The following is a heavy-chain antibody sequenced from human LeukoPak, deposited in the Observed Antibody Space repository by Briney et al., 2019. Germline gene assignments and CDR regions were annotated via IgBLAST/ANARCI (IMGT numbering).Heavy chain of an antibody. CDR1: GYTFTDYY. Sequence: ASVTVSCKASGYTFTDYYMHWVRQAPGQGLEWMGWINPNSGGTNYAQKFQGRVTMTRDTSISTAYMELSRLRSDDTAVYYCARGGQPLGTPFDYWGQGTLVTVS. CDR3: ARGGQPLGTPFDY. CDR2: INPNSGGT. D-gene: IGHD6-13*01. J-gene: IGHJ4*02. V-gene: IGHV1-2*02.